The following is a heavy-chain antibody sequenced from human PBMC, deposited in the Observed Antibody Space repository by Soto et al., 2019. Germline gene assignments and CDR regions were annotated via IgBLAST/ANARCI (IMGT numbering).Heavy chain of an antibody. CDR1: GFTFSSYA. Sequence: EVQLLESGGGLVQPGGSLRLSCAASGFTFSSYAMNWVRQAPGKGLEWVSAISGSGGSTYYADSVKGRFTISRDNSKNTLYLQMNNLRAEDTAVYYCAKDIKRIAARPGYWGQGTLVTVSS. CDR3: AKDIKRIAARPGY. V-gene: IGHV3-23*01. D-gene: IGHD6-6*01. CDR2: ISGSGGST. J-gene: IGHJ4*02.